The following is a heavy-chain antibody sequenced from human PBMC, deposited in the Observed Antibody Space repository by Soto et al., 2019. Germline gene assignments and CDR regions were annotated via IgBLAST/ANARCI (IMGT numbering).Heavy chain of an antibody. CDR1: GGFISRRSYD. CDR3: ARRGPYYDFRSGEDNWFAS. D-gene: IGHD3-3*01. J-gene: IGHJ1*01. Sequence: TLSLTCTGSGGFISRRSYDWGWVRQPPGEGLEWIGSIYYSGSTYYNPSLKSRVTISVDTSKNQFSLKLSSVTAADTAVYYCARRGPYYDFRSGEDNWFASRAQGTSVTVSS. V-gene: IGHV4-39*01. CDR2: IYYSGST.